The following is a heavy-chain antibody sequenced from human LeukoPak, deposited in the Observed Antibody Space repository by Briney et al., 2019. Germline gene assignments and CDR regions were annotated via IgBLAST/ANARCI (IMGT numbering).Heavy chain of an antibody. CDR3: AKDHYWSIDY. V-gene: IGHV3-23*01. J-gene: IGHJ4*02. Sequence: TGGSLRLSCAASGFTFSSYAMSWVRQAPGKGLEWVSAISGSGDNTYYADSVKGRFTISRDNSKNMLYLQMNSLRAEDTGVYYCAKDHYWSIDYWGRGTLVTVSS. CDR1: GFTFSSYA. D-gene: IGHD3-3*01. CDR2: ISGSGDNT.